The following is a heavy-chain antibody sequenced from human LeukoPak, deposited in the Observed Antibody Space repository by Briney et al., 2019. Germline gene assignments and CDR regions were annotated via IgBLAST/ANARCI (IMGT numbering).Heavy chain of an antibody. CDR2: IWYDGSNE. D-gene: IGHD3-10*02. CDR1: GFTFSSYG. Sequence: PGGSLRLSCAASGFTFSSYGMHWVRQAPGKGLEWVAVIWYDGSNEYYADAVKGRFIISRDNSKNTVHLQMHSLRVEDTSVYYCAREISMFVNAFDLWGQGTLVAVSS. J-gene: IGHJ3*01. V-gene: IGHV3-33*01. CDR3: AREISMFVNAFDL.